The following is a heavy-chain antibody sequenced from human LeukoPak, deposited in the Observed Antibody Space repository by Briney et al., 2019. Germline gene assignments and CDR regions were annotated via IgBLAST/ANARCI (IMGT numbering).Heavy chain of an antibody. J-gene: IGHJ4*02. CDR3: AKLGNQWELRLDY. CDR2: IYSSGRP. Sequence: SSETLSLTCTVSGGSLSSYYWSWIRQPAGKGLEWIGHIYSSGRPNYNPSLKCRVTMSVDTSKNQFSLKLTSVTAADTAVYYRAKLGNQWELRLDYWGQGTLVTVSS. CDR1: GGSLSSYY. D-gene: IGHD3-10*01. V-gene: IGHV4-4*07.